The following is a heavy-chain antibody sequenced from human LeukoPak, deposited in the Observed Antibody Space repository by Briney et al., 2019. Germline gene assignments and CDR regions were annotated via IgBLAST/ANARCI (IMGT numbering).Heavy chain of an antibody. D-gene: IGHD2-15*01. CDR2: INHSGST. J-gene: IGHJ6*02. V-gene: IGHV4-34*01. CDR3: ASSRGGNDYYYYYGMDV. Sequence: PSETLSLTCAVYGGSFSGYYWSWIRQPPGKGLEWIGEINHSGSTNYNPSLKSRVTISVDTSKNQFSLKLNSVTAADTAVYYCASSRGGNDYYYYYGMDVWGQGTTVTVSS. CDR1: GGSFSGYY.